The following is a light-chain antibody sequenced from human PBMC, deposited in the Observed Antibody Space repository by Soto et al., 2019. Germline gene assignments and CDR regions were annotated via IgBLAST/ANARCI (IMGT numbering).Light chain of an antibody. CDR1: QDISNY. CDR2: DAS. CDR3: QQYDNLLLT. Sequence: DIQMTQSPSSLSASVGDRVTITCQASQDISNYLNWYQQKPGKAPKLLIYDASNLETGVPSRFSGSGSGTDFTFTISSLQPEDIATYYCQQYDNLLLTFGQGTQLEIK. J-gene: IGKJ5*01. V-gene: IGKV1-33*01.